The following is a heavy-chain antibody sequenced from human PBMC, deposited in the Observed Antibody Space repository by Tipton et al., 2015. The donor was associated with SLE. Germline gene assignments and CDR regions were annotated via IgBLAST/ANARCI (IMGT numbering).Heavy chain of an antibody. CDR1: GGSISSSSYY. CDR2: IYYSGSP. J-gene: IGHJ3*02. D-gene: IGHD3-3*01. Sequence: TLALTCTVSGGSISSSSYYWGWIRQPPGKGLEWIGSIYYSGSPYYNPSLKSRVTISVDTSKNQFSLKLSSVTAADTAVYYCARARDYYDFWSGHGAFDIWGQGTMVTVSS. V-gene: IGHV4-39*07. CDR3: ARARDYYDFWSGHGAFDI.